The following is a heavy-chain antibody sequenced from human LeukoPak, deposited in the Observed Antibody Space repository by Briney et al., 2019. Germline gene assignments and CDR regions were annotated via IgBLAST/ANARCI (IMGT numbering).Heavy chain of an antibody. Sequence: GGSLRLSCAASGFTFSSYSMNWVRQAPGNGLEWVSSISSSSSYIYYADSVKGRFTISRDNAKNSLYLQMNSLRAEDTAVYYCARGVLSCCFNYWGQGTLVTVSS. CDR3: ARGVLSCCFNY. J-gene: IGHJ4*02. V-gene: IGHV3-21*01. CDR2: ISSSSSYI. CDR1: GFTFSSYS. D-gene: IGHD4/OR15-4a*01.